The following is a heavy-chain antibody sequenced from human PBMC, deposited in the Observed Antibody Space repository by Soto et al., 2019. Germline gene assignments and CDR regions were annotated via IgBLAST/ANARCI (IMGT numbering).Heavy chain of an antibody. CDR3: ARDSYYDYVWGSYRTPGY. V-gene: IGHV3-30-3*01. CDR2: ISYDGSNK. CDR1: GFTFSSYA. Sequence: PGGSLRLSCAASGFTFSSYAMHWVRQAPGKGLEWVAVISYDGSNKYYADSVKGRFTISRDNSKNTLYLQMNSLRAEDTAVYYCARDSYYDYVWGSYRTPGYWGQGTLVTVSS. J-gene: IGHJ4*02. D-gene: IGHD3-16*02.